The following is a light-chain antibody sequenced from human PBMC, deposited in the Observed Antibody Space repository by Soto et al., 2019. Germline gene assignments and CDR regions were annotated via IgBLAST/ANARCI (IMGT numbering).Light chain of an antibody. V-gene: IGKV3-15*01. CDR3: QQYNNWPGT. CDR1: QYVSNK. Sequence: EIVMTQSPATLSVSPGETATLSCRASQYVSNKVAWYQQKPGQAPRLLILGASTRATGVPARFSGSGSGTEFTLSISSLQSEDFAVYYCQQYNNWPGTFGQGTKVDI. J-gene: IGKJ1*01. CDR2: GAS.